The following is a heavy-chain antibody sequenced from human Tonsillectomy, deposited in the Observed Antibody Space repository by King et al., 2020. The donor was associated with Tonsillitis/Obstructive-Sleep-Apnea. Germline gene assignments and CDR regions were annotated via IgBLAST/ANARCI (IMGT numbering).Heavy chain of an antibody. V-gene: IGHV4-34*01. CDR1: GGSFSGYY. CDR2: INHSGST. D-gene: IGHD5-18*01. J-gene: IGHJ6*03. CDR3: ASTRGYSYGELSYYYYYYMDV. Sequence: VQLQQWGAGLLKPSETLSLTCAVYGGSFSGYYWSWIRQPPGKGLEWIGEINHSGSTNYNPSLKSRVTISVDTSKNQFSLKLSSVTAADTAVYYCASTRGYSYGELSYYYYYYMDVWGKGTTVTVSS.